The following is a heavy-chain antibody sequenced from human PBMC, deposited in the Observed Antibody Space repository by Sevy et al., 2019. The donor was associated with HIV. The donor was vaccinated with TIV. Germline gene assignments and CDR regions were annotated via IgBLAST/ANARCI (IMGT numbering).Heavy chain of an antibody. CDR2: IWYDGSNK. CDR1: GFTFSDYG. Sequence: GGSLRLSCAASGFTFSDYGMHWVRQAPGRGLEWVAVIWYDGSNKYYAESVKGRFTISRDNSKNTLYVQMNSLRAEDTAVYYCARDKLLPVMITMVRGALSYYFDYWGQRTLVTVSS. V-gene: IGHV3-33*01. J-gene: IGHJ4*02. CDR3: ARDKLLPVMITMVRGALSYYFDY. D-gene: IGHD3-10*01.